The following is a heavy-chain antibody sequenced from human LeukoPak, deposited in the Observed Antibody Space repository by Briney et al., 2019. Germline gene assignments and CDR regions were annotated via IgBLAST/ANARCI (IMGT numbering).Heavy chain of an antibody. CDR1: GYTFTSYG. D-gene: IGHD3-3*01. J-gene: IGHJ4*02. CDR3: ARAARTRLEWLLFY. V-gene: IGHV1-18*01. Sequence: ASVKVSCKASGYTFTSYGISWVRQAPGQGLEWMGWISAYNGNTNYAQKLQGRVTMTTDTSTSTAYMELRSLRSDDTAVYYCARAARTRLEWLLFYWGQGTLVTVSS. CDR2: ISAYNGNT.